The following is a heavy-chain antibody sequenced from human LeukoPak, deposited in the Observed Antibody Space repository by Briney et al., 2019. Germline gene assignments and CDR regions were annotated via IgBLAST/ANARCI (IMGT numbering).Heavy chain of an antibody. Sequence: ASVKVSCKASGYTFTYLTMHWVRQAPGQRLEWMGWINAGNGNTKYSPEFQGRVTITRDTSASTVYMELSSLRSEDMAVYYCARGWEPEYYFDYWGQGTLVTVSS. D-gene: IGHD1-26*01. CDR2: INAGNGNT. CDR3: ARGWEPEYYFDY. J-gene: IGHJ4*02. V-gene: IGHV1-3*03. CDR1: GYTFTYLT.